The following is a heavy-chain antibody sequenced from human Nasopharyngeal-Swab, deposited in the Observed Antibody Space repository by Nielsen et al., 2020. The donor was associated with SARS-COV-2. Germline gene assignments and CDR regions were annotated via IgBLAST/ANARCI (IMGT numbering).Heavy chain of an antibody. CDR2: ISSSSSYI. Sequence: GESLKISCAASGFTFSRYSMNWVRQAPGKGLEWVSPISSSSSYIYYADSVKRRFTISRDNAKNSLYLQMNSLRAEDTAVYYCASGPLGAGRHDYYYYYGMDVWGQGTTVTVSS. D-gene: IGHD3-3*01. CDR3: ASGPLGAGRHDYYYYYGMDV. CDR1: GFTFSRYS. J-gene: IGHJ6*02. V-gene: IGHV3-21*01.